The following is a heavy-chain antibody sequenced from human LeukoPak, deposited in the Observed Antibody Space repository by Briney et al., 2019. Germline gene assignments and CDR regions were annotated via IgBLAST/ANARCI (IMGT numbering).Heavy chain of an antibody. CDR2: IIPIFGIA. CDR1: GYTFTSYY. V-gene: IGHV1-69*10. D-gene: IGHD4-23*01. J-gene: IGHJ4*02. Sequence: GASVKVSCKASGYTFTSYYMHWVRQAPGQGLEWMGGIIPIFGIANYARKFQGRVTITADKSTSTAYMELSSLRSEDTAVYYCARALQDPSVHGGNPFDYWGQGTLVTVSS. CDR3: ARALQDPSVHGGNPFDY.